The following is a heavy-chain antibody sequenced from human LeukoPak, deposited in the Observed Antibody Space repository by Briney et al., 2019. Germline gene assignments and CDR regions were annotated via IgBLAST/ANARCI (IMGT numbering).Heavy chain of an antibody. J-gene: IGHJ3*02. CDR1: GFTFSSYS. CDR3: ASDYSIDAFDI. CDR2: ISSSSSYI. V-gene: IGHV3-21*01. D-gene: IGHD4-11*01. Sequence: GGSLRLSCAASGFTFSSYSMNWVRQAPGKGLEWVSSISSSSSYIYYADSVKGRFTISRDNAKNSLYLLMNSLRAEDTAVYYCASDYSIDAFDIWGQGTMVTVSS.